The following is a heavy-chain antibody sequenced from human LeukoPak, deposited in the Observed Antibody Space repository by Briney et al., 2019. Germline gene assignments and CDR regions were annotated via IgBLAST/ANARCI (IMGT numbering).Heavy chain of an antibody. V-gene: IGHV4-59*12. J-gene: IGHJ4*02. CDR3: ARGGRFSTVTTD. CDR1: GGSISSYY. Sequence: SETLSLTCTVSGGSISSYYWSWIRQPPGKGLEWIGYIYYSGSTYYNPSLKSRVTISVDTSKNQFSLKLSSVTAADTAVYYCARGGRFSTVTTDWGQGTLVTVSS. D-gene: IGHD4-17*01. CDR2: IYYSGST.